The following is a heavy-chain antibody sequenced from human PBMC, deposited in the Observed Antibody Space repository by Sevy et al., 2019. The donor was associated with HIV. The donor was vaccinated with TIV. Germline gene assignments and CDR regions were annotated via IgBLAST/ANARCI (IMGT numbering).Heavy chain of an antibody. D-gene: IGHD3-3*01. Sequence: ASVKVSCKASGYTFTNYAISWVRQAPGQGLEWMGWLSGFDGDTKNAEKFQGRFTMTTDTSTKTAYMDLRSLRSDDTAVYYCVRGTTFYDFWTGGDYWDQGTLVTVSS. CDR2: LSGFDGDT. CDR3: VRGTTFYDFWTGGDY. J-gene: IGHJ4*02. V-gene: IGHV1-18*01. CDR1: GYTFTNYA.